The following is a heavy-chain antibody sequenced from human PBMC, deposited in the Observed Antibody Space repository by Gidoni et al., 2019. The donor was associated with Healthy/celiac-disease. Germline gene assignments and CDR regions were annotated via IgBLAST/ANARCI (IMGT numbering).Heavy chain of an antibody. CDR3: AKVGDEYSSSFDY. J-gene: IGHJ4*02. V-gene: IGHV3-23*01. D-gene: IGHD6-6*01. CDR2: ISGSGGSK. CDR1: GFTFSSYA. Sequence: EVQLLESGGGLVQPGGSLRLSCAASGFTFSSYAMSWVRQAPGKGLEWVAAISGSGGSKYYADSVKGRFTISRDNSKNTLYLQMNSLRAEDTAVYYCAKVGDEYSSSFDYWGQGTLVTVSS.